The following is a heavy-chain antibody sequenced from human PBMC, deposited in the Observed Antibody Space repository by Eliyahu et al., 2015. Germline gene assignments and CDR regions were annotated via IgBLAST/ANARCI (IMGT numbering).Heavy chain of an antibody. CDR2: TSHAGST. V-gene: IGHV4-59*01. D-gene: IGHD2-15*01. Sequence: QVHLQESGPGLVRPSETLSLTCTVSGGSLDRYYWSWIRQSPGKGLEWIGYTSHAGSTNYNPSLRSRVAISVDMSQSHFSLKLTSVTAADTAVYYCARGGIGYYYFMDFWGKGTTVTVSS. CDR1: GGSLDRYY. J-gene: IGHJ6*03. CDR3: ARGGIGYYYFMDF.